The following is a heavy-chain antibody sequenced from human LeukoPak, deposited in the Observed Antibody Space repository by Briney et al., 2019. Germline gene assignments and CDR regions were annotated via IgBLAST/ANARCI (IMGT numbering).Heavy chain of an antibody. Sequence: GGSLRLSCAVSGFTFSTYWMDWVRQVPGKGLVWVSRISSDGSNTAYADSVKGRFTISRDNAKNSLYLQLNSLRGEDTAVYYCTRGGGSYSGGKFDYWGQGTLVTVSS. V-gene: IGHV3-74*01. CDR1: GFTFSTYW. D-gene: IGHD1-26*01. CDR3: TRGGGSYSGGKFDY. CDR2: ISSDGSNT. J-gene: IGHJ4*02.